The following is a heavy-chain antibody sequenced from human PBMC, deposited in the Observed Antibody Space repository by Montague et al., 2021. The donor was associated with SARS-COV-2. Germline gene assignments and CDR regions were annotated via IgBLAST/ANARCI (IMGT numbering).Heavy chain of an antibody. J-gene: IGHJ4*02. CDR1: GFTLTTRGVG. D-gene: IGHD3-22*01. CDR2: IYWDDDK. Sequence: PALVKPTQTLTLTCTFSGFTLTTRGVGVGWIRQPPGKALEWLALIYWDDDKRYSPSLKSRLTITKDTSKNQVVLTMTNMDPVDTVTYYCAHRIARHYDTSAYLWCPFDFWGQGTLVTVSS. V-gene: IGHV2-5*02. CDR3: AHRIARHYDTSAYLWCPFDF.